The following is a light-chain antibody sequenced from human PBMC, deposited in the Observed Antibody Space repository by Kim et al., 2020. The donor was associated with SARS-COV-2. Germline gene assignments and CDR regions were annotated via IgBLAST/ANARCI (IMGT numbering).Light chain of an antibody. CDR2: RNS. J-gene: IGLJ2*01. V-gene: IGLV1-47*01. Sequence: QSVLTQPPSASGTPGQRVTISCSGSSSNIADKYIYWYQQLPEMAPKLLIYRNSQRPSGVPDRFSGSRSGTSASLVISGLRSEDEADYFCATGNDRLSGHVLFGGGTQLTVL. CDR1: SSNIADKY. CDR3: ATGNDRLSGHVL.